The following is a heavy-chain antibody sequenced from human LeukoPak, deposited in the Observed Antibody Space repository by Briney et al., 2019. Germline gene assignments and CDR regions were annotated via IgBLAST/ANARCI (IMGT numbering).Heavy chain of an antibody. Sequence: PSETLSLTCAVHGGSFSGYYWSWIRQPPGKGLEWIGIIYYSGITHYNPSLKSRVTILVDTSKNQFSLKLSSVTDADTAVYYCARVRRSLNWFDSWGQGTLVTVSS. CDR2: IYYSGIT. D-gene: IGHD3-3*01. CDR1: GGSFSGYY. J-gene: IGHJ5*01. CDR3: ARVRRSLNWFDS. V-gene: IGHV4-34*01.